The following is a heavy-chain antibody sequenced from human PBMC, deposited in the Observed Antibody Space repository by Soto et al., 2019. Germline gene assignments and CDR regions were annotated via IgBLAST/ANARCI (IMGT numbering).Heavy chain of an antibody. J-gene: IGHJ4*02. Sequence: QVQLVQSGAEVKKPGSSVKVSCKASGGTFSSYTISWVRQAPGQGPEWMGRIIPILGIANYAQKFQGRVTITADKSTSTAYMELTSLRSEDTAVYYCASDSATPFDYWGQGTLVTVSS. CDR1: GGTFSSYT. D-gene: IGHD2-15*01. CDR2: IIPILGIA. CDR3: ASDSATPFDY. V-gene: IGHV1-69*02.